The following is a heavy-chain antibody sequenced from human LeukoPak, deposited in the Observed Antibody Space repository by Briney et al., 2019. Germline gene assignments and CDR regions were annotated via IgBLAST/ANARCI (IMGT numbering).Heavy chain of an antibody. Sequence: GESLKISCKGSGYTFTNCWIGWVRQMPGKGLEWMGIIYPGDSDTRYSPSFQGQVPISADKSINTAYLQWSSLKASDTAIYYCATLTRYCSGDSCYFDYWGQGTLVTVSS. CDR2: IYPGDSDT. J-gene: IGHJ4*02. CDR3: ATLTRYCSGDSCYFDY. V-gene: IGHV5-51*01. D-gene: IGHD2-15*01. CDR1: GYTFTNCW.